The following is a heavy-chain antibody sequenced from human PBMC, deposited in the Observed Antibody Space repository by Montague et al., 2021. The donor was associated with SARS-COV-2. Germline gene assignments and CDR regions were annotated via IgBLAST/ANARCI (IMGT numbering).Heavy chain of an antibody. CDR3: ACGDENGSGYMDV. J-gene: IGHJ6*03. CDR2: ISHCGST. D-gene: IGHD1-26*01. V-gene: IGHV4-34*01. Sequence: SETLSLTCAVFNGSFSSFYWNWIRQPPGKGLEWIGEISHCGSTYXXSSLKSRVTISVDASKNQFSLNLRSVNAADTAVYYCACGDENGSGYMDVWGKGTTVTVTS. CDR1: NGSFSSFY.